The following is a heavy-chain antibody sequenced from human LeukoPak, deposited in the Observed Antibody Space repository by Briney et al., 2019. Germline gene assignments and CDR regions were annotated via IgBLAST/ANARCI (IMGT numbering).Heavy chain of an antibody. V-gene: IGHV1-18*01. J-gene: IGHJ4*02. CDR1: GYTFTSYG. Sequence: GASVKVSCKASGYTFTSYGITWVRQAPGQGLESMGWISAYNGNTYYAQKLQGRVTMTTDTSTSTAYMELRSLRSDDTAVYYCAREWGSYSTSAGNFDYWGQGTLVTVSS. CDR3: AREWGSYSTSAGNFDY. CDR2: ISAYNGNT. D-gene: IGHD1-26*01.